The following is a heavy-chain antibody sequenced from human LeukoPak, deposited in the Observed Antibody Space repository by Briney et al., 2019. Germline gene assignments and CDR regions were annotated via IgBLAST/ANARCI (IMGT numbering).Heavy chain of an antibody. V-gene: IGHV3-20*04. CDR2: INWDGGST. CDR3: ARGYDSSGYYYGLDY. Sequence: GGSLRLSCAASGFTFDDYGMSWVRQAPGKGLEWVSGINWDGGSTGYADSVKGRFTISRDNAKNSLYLQMNSLRAEDTALYYCARGYDSSGYYYGLDYWGQGTLVTASS. CDR1: GFTFDDYG. J-gene: IGHJ4*02. D-gene: IGHD3-22*01.